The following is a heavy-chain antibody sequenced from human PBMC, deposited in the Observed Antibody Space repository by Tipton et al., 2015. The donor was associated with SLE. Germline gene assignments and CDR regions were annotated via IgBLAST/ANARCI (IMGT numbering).Heavy chain of an antibody. CDR3: ARDHYGSGTFYNWYDP. CDR2: INTYSGHT. D-gene: IGHD3-10*01. Sequence: QLVQSGGEVKKPGASVKVSCKASGYVFVSFGFTWVRKAPGQGLEWMGWINTYSGHTEYAQKFQGRVTMTTDTSTDTVYLELRRLRSDDTAVYYCARDHYGSGTFYNWYDPWGQGTLVIVSS. V-gene: IGHV1-18*01. CDR1: GYVFVSFG. J-gene: IGHJ5*02.